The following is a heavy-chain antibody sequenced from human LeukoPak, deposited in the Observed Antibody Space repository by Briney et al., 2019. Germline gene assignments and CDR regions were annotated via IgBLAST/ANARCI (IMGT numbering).Heavy chain of an antibody. V-gene: IGHV3-30*02. Sequence: GRSLRLSCAASGFTFSSYAMHWVRQAPGKGLEWVAFIRYDGSNKYYADSVKGRFTISRDNSKNTLYLQMNSLRAEDTAVYYCAKDYSSSSFFDYWGQGTLVIVSS. CDR2: IRYDGSNK. CDR1: GFTFSSYA. J-gene: IGHJ4*02. D-gene: IGHD6-13*01. CDR3: AKDYSSSSFFDY.